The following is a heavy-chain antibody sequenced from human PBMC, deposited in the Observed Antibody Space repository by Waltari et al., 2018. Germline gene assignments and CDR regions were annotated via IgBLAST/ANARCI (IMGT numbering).Heavy chain of an antibody. V-gene: IGHV3-23*01. CDR1: GFTFSRVA. CDR2: ISGSGGST. J-gene: IGHJ5*02. D-gene: IGHD6-13*01. CDR3: AKDRAAAGVWFDP. Sequence: EVQLLVSGGGLVQPGGSMGHSCAAPGFTFSRVAMGWVRQAPGKGLEWVSAISGSGGSTYYADSVKGRFTISRDNSKNTLYLQMNSLRAEDTAVYYCAKDRAAAGVWFDPWGQGTLVTVSS.